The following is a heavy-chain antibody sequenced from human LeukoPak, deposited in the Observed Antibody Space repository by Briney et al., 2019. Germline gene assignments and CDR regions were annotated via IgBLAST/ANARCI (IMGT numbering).Heavy chain of an antibody. J-gene: IGHJ6*03. D-gene: IGHD3-9*01. CDR3: AREGHYDILTGYSPLEYYFYYMDV. CDR2: ISSDGVEK. Sequence: QPGGSLRLSCEASGFTFSNYGIHWVRQTPGKGLEWVAAISSDGVEKHYADSVKGRFTISRDNSKSTLYLQMNSLRAEDTALYYCAREGHYDILTGYSPLEYYFYYMDVWGKGTTVIVSS. V-gene: IGHV3-30*04. CDR1: GFTFSNYG.